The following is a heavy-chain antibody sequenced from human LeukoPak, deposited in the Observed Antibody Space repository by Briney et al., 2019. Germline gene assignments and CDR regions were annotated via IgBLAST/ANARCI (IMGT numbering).Heavy chain of an antibody. V-gene: IGHV4-34*01. D-gene: IGHD6-13*01. CDR3: ASSSWYRPFDY. J-gene: IGHJ4*02. Sequence: PSETLSLTCAVYGGSFSGYYWSWIRQPPGKGLEWIGEINHSGSTNYNPSLKSRVTISVDTSKNQFSLKLSSVTAADTAVYYCASSSWYRPFDYWGQGTLVTVSS. CDR2: INHSGST. CDR1: GGSFSGYY.